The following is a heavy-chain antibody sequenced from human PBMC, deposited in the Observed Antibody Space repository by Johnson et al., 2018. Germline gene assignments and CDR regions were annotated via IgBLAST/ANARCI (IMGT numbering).Heavy chain of an antibody. CDR2: ISYDGNNK. D-gene: IGHD6-19*01. CDR3: ARDRKGILSVAGSACDI. V-gene: IGHV3-30-3*01. CDR1: GFIFSDYV. Sequence: QVQLVESGGGAVQPGRSLRLSCEASGFIFSDYVMHWVLQAPGKGLEWVAVISYDGNNKYYLDSVKGRFTLSRDNSKSTIYLQMNSLNNEDMAVYYCARDRKGILSVAGSACDIWGRGTMVTVSS. J-gene: IGHJ3*02.